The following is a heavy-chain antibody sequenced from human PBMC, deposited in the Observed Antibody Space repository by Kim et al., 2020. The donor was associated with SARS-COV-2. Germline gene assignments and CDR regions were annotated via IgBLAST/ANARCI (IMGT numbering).Heavy chain of an antibody. CDR1: GFTFSSYW. CDR3: ARESVGVVPAASVDFDY. J-gene: IGHJ4*02. CDR2: IKQDGSEK. V-gene: IGHV3-7*01. Sequence: GGSLRLSCAASGFTFSSYWMSWVRQAPGKGLEWVANIKQDGSEKYYVDSVKGRFTISRDNAKNSLYLQMNSLRAEDTAVYYCARESVGVVPAASVDFDYWGQGTLVTVSS. D-gene: IGHD2-2*01.